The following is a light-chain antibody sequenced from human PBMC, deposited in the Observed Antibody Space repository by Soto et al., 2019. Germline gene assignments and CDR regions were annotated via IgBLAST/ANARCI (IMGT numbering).Light chain of an antibody. CDR3: SSHAGSKRV. J-gene: IGLJ1*01. Sequence: QSALTQPPSASGSPGQSVTISCTGTSSDVGGYNYVSWYQRHPGKAPKLMIYEVNKRPSGVPDRFSGSKSGNTASLTVSGLQAEDEGDYYCSSHAGSKRVFGTGTKLTVL. V-gene: IGLV2-8*01. CDR2: EVN. CDR1: SSDVGGYNY.